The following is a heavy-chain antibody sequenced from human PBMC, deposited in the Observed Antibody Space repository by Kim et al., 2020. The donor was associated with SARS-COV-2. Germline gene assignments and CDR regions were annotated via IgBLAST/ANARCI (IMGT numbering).Heavy chain of an antibody. CDR3: AKDRGAADLGDFDY. J-gene: IGHJ4*02. D-gene: IGHD6-13*01. V-gene: IGHV3-9*01. CDR1: GFTFDDYA. CDR2: ISWNSGSI. Sequence: GGSLRLSCAASGFTFDDYAMHWVRQAPGKGLEWVSGISWNSGSIGYADSVKGRFTISRDNAKNSLYLQMNSLRAEDTALYYCAKDRGAADLGDFDYWGQGTLVTVSS.